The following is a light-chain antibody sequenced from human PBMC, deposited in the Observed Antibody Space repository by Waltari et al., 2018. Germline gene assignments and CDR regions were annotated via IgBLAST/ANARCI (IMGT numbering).Light chain of an antibody. CDR3: SSKTTRDTRL. J-gene: IGLJ3*02. CDR2: DVH. V-gene: IGLV2-14*03. CDR1: SSDIGAYNA. Sequence: QSALTQPASVSGSPGQSITISCTGTSSDIGAYNAVSWYQQHPGKAPKVVIYDVHTRPSGGSNRFSGSMSGNTASLTISGLQTEDEADYYCSSKTTRDTRLFGGGTKLTVL.